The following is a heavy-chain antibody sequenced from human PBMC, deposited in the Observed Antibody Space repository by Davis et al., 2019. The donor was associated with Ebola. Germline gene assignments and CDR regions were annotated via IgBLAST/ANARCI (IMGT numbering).Heavy chain of an antibody. Sequence: GESLKISCKGSGYSFTSYWIGWVRQMPGKGLEWMGIIYPGDSDTRYSPSFQGHVTISADKSISTAYLQWSSLKASDTAMYYCASLERTYYDFWSGTDGMDVWGQGTTVTVSS. CDR2: IYPGDSDT. V-gene: IGHV5-51*01. D-gene: IGHD3-3*01. CDR3: ASLERTYYDFWSGTDGMDV. J-gene: IGHJ6*02. CDR1: GYSFTSYW.